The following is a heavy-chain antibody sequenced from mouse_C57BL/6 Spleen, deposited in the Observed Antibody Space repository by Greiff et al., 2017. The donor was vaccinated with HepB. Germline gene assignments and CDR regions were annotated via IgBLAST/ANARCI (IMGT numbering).Heavy chain of an antibody. D-gene: IGHD4-1*01. CDR3: ARQTGTGAMDY. V-gene: IGHV5-17*01. CDR2: ISSGSSTI. Sequence: DVQLVESGGGLVKPGGSLKLSCAASGFTFSDYGMHWVRQAPEKGLEWVAYISSGSSTIYYADTVKGRFTISRDNAKNTLFLQMTSLRSEDTAMYYGARQTGTGAMDYWGQGTAVTVSS. CDR1: GFTFSDYG. J-gene: IGHJ4*01.